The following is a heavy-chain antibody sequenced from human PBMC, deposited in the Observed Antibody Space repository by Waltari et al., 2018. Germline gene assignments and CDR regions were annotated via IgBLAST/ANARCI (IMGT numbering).Heavy chain of an antibody. D-gene: IGHD1-1*01. CDR2: FSSRGDNT. CDR3: VKDVLGKYFEY. CDR1: GFTFSNHI. Sequence: EVQLLESGGGLVQPGGSLRLSCAASGFTFSNHIMRWVRQAPGKGLEWVSSFSSRGDNTYYADSVKGRFTISRDNSKNTLSLQMNSLRVEDTAVYYCVKDVLGKYFEYWGPGTLVTVSS. J-gene: IGHJ4*02. V-gene: IGHV3-23*01.